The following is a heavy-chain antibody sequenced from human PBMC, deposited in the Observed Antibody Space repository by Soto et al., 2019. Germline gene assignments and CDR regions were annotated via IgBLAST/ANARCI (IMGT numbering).Heavy chain of an antibody. CDR2: IYYSGST. D-gene: IGHD2-2*01. Sequence: PSETLSLTCTVSGGSISSGGYYWSWIRQHPGKGLEWIGHIYYSGSTYYNPSLKSRVTISVDTSKNQFSLKLSSVTAADTAVYYCARTPYCSSTSCYPARYYYYMDVWGKGTTVTVSS. CDR1: GGSISSGGYY. CDR3: ARTPYCSSTSCYPARYYYYMDV. J-gene: IGHJ6*03. V-gene: IGHV4-31*03.